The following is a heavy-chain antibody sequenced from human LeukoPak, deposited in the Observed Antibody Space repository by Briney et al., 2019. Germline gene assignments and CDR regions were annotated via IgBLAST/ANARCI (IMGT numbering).Heavy chain of an antibody. V-gene: IGHV3-7*01. Sequence: GGSLRLSCVASGFSFRAYWMRWVRQAPGKGLEWVASIKEDGSEKYYVDSVRGRFTISRDNAKNSVYLEMNSLRGEDTALYYCARVNGDYVAIDIWGQGTMVTVSS. CDR2: IKEDGSEK. CDR1: GFSFRAYW. CDR3: ARVNGDYVAIDI. J-gene: IGHJ3*02. D-gene: IGHD4-17*01.